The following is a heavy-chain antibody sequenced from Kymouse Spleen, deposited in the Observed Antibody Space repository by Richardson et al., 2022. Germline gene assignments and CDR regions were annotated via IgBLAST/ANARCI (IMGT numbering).Heavy chain of an antibody. CDR2: TRNKANSYTT. V-gene: IGHV3-72*01. CDR3: ARASITGTTIDAFDI. CDR1: GFTFSDHY. D-gene: IGHD1-7*01. Sequence: EVQLVESGGGLVQPGGSLRLSCAASGFTFSDHYMDWVRQAPGKGLEWVGRTRNKANSYTTEYAASVKGRFTISRDDSKNSLYLQMNSLKTEDTAVYYCARASITGTTIDAFDIWGQGTMVTVSS. J-gene: IGHJ3*02.